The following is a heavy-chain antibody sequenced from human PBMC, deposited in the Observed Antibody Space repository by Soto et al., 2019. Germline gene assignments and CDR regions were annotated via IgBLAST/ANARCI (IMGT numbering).Heavy chain of an antibody. CDR1: GYTFTSYG. J-gene: IGHJ6*02. V-gene: IGHV1-18*01. D-gene: IGHD6-6*01. CDR3: ARDRIAARPPYYYYGMDV. Sequence: QVQLVQSGAEVKKPGASVKVSCKASGYTFTSYGISWVRQAPGQVLDWMGWISAYTGNTNSAQKLQGRVTMTTDTSTSTAYMELRSLRSDDTAVYYCARDRIAARPPYYYYGMDVWGQGTTVTVSS. CDR2: ISAYTGNT.